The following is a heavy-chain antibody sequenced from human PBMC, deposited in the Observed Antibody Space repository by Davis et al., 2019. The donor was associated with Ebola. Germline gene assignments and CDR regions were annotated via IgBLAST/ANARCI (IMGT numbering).Heavy chain of an antibody. V-gene: IGHV3-48*02. CDR1: AFIFSSSS. CDR2: ISSSSSTI. J-gene: IGHJ4*02. D-gene: IGHD2-21*02. Sequence: GESLKISCAASAFIFSSSSMNWVRQAPGKGLEWVSYISSSSSTIYYADSVKGRFTISRDNAKNSLYLQMNSLRDEDTAVYYCARAEYCGGDYYPFDYWGQGTLVTVSS. CDR3: ARAEYCGGDYYPFDY.